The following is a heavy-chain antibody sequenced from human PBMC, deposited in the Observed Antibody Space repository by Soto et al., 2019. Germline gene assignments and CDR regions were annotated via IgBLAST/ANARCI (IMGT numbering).Heavy chain of an antibody. J-gene: IGHJ6*02. CDR3: ARGPIIRGVITYGMDV. D-gene: IGHD3-10*01. CDR1: GYIFTSYD. CDR2: MNPNSGNT. Sequence: QVQLVQSGAEVKKPWASVKVSLKTSGYIFTSYDINWVREATGQGFEWMGWMNPNSGNTGYAQKFQGRVTMTRNTSISTAYMELSSLRSEDTAGYYCARGPIIRGVITYGMDVWGQGTTVTVSS. V-gene: IGHV1-8*01.